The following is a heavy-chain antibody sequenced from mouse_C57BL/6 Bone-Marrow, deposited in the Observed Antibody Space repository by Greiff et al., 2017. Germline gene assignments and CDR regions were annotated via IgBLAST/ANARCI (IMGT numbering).Heavy chain of an antibody. Sequence: EVQLVESGPGLVKPSQSLSLTCSVTGYSITSGYYWNWIRQFPGNKLEWMGYISYDGSNNYNPSLKNRISITRDTSKNQFFLKLNSVTTEDTATYYCARETGPYYAMDYWGQGTSVTVSS. CDR3: ARETGPYYAMDY. J-gene: IGHJ4*01. V-gene: IGHV3-6*01. CDR2: ISYDGSN. CDR1: GYSITSGYY.